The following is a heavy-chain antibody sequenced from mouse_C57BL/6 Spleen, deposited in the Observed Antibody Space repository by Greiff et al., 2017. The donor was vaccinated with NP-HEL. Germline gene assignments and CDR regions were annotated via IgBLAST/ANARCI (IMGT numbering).Heavy chain of an antibody. Sequence: QVQLQQSGAELVRPGSSVKLSCKASGYTFTSYWMHWVKQRPIQGLEWIGNIDPSESETHYNQKFKDKATLTVDKSSSTAYMQLSSLTSEDSAVYYCARKGVYDYDLDYWGQGTTLTVSS. J-gene: IGHJ2*01. CDR2: IDPSESET. D-gene: IGHD2-4*01. V-gene: IGHV1-52*01. CDR1: GYTFTSYW. CDR3: ARKGVYDYDLDY.